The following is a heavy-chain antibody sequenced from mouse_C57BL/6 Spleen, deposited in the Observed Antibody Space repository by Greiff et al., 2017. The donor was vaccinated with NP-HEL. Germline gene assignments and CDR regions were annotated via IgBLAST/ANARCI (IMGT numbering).Heavy chain of an antibody. J-gene: IGHJ1*03. D-gene: IGHD2-3*01. V-gene: IGHV1-26*01. CDR1: GYTFTDYY. CDR3: ARCYDGYYSWYFDV. CDR2: INPNNGGT. Sequence: EVQLQQSGPELVKPGASVKISCKASGYTFTDYYMNWVKQSHGKSLEWIGDINPNNGGTSYKQKFKGKATLTVDKSSSTAYMELRSLTSEDSAVYYCARCYDGYYSWYFDVWGTGTTVTVSS.